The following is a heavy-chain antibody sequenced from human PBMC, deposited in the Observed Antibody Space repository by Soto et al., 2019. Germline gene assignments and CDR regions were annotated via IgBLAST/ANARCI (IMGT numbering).Heavy chain of an antibody. Sequence: TLSLTCTVSGGSISSSSYYWGWIRQPPGKGLEWIGCIYYSGSTYYNPSLKSRVTISVDTSKNQFSLKLSSVTAADTAVYYCARDCSGGSCWVGDYYYGMDVWGQGTTVTVSS. J-gene: IGHJ6*02. CDR1: GGSISSSSYY. CDR3: ARDCSGGSCWVGDYYYGMDV. CDR2: IYYSGST. V-gene: IGHV4-39*02. D-gene: IGHD2-15*01.